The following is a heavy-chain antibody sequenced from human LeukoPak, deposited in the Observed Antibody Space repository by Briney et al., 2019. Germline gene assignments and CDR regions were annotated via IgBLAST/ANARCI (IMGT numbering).Heavy chain of an antibody. CDR2: IYYSGSP. CDR3: ARHQCCGSDCYRPLEY. D-gene: IGHD2-21*02. J-gene: IGHJ4*02. CDR1: GDSISGYY. Sequence: PSETLSLTCTVSGDSISGYYWGWIRQPPGKGLEWIGYIYYSGSPNYNPSLKSRVTMSVDTSKNQFSLKLSSVTAADTAVYYCARHQCCGSDCYRPLEYWGQGTLVTVSS. V-gene: IGHV4-59*08.